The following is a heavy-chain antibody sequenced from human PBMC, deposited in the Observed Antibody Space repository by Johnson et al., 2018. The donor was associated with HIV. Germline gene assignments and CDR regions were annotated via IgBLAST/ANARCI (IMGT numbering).Heavy chain of an antibody. CDR2: ISSSGSTI. J-gene: IGHJ3*02. D-gene: IGHD4-23*01. Sequence: QVQLVESGGGLVQPGGSLRLSCAASGFTFSDYYMSWIRQAPGKGLEWVSYISSSGSTIYYAESVKGRFTISRDNAKNSLYLQMNRLRAEATAVYYCANLGDDSGINGFDSWGQGTMVTVSS. V-gene: IGHV3-11*04. CDR3: ANLGDDSGINGFDS. CDR1: GFTFSDYY.